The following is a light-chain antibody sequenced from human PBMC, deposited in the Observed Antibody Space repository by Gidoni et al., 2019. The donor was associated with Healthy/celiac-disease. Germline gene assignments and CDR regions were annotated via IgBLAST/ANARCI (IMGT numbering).Light chain of an antibody. J-gene: IGLJ3*02. CDR2: GNS. Sequence: QSVLTQPPSVAGAPGQRVTISCTGSSANNGAGYDVHWYQQLPGTAPKLLLYGNSNRPSGVPDRFSGSKSGTSASLAITGLQAEDEADYYCQSYDSSLREVFGGGTKLTVL. CDR3: QSYDSSLREV. V-gene: IGLV1-40*01. CDR1: SANNGAGYD.